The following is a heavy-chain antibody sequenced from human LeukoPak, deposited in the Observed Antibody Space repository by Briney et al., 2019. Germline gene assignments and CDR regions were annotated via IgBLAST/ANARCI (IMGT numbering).Heavy chain of an antibody. Sequence: SETLSLTCSVSGASITTYCWSWIRQSAGKGLEWIGRIHNSGSPHYNPSLTGRVTMSLDTSKNQFSLKLTSVTAADTAVYYCARDLGSVGWLIDYWGQGTRVTVSS. V-gene: IGHV4-4*07. D-gene: IGHD6-19*01. CDR3: ARDLGSVGWLIDY. J-gene: IGHJ4*02. CDR1: GASITTYC. CDR2: IHNSGSP.